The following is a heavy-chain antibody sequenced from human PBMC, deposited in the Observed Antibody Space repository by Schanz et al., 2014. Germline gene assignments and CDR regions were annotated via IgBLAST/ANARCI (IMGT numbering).Heavy chain of an antibody. CDR2: VNTDGGGK. J-gene: IGHJ4*02. D-gene: IGHD3-16*01. CDR3: ARGTPFLCDY. CDR1: GFTFSSYS. Sequence: VQLVESGGGVVQPGGSLRLSCAASGFTFSSYSMHWVRQAPGKGLEWVASVNTDGGGKFYVDSVKGRFTIFRDNAKDSLYLQMNSLRAEDTAVYYCARGTPFLCDYWGQGTLVTVSS. V-gene: IGHV3-7*01.